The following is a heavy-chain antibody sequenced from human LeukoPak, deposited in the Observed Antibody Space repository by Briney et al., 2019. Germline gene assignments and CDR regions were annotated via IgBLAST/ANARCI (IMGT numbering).Heavy chain of an antibody. Sequence: SETLSLTCTVSGGSISSYYWSWIRQPPGKGLEWIGYIYYSGSTNYNPSLKSRVTISVDTSKNQFSLKLSSVTAADTAVYYCARVRGSGSYRSDYWGQGTLVTVSS. CDR1: GGSISSYY. J-gene: IGHJ4*02. D-gene: IGHD1-26*01. V-gene: IGHV4-59*01. CDR3: ARVRGSGSYRSDY. CDR2: IYYSGST.